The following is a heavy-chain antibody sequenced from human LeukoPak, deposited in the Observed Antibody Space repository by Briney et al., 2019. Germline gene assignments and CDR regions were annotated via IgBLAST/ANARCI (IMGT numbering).Heavy chain of an antibody. CDR3: ATYGDYGYY. J-gene: IGHJ4*02. D-gene: IGHD4-17*01. CDR1: GFTFSSYW. Sequence: GGSLRLSCAASGFTFSSYWMHWVRQAPGKGLVWVSRINSDGSSTNYADSVKSRFTISRDNAKNTLYLQMNSLRAEDKAVYYCATYGDYGYYWGQGTLVTVSS. V-gene: IGHV3-74*01. CDR2: INSDGSST.